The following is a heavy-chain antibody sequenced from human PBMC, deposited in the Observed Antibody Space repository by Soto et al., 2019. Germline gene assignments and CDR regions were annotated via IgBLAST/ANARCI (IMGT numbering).Heavy chain of an antibody. CDR3: AKKLTTYAVDPADY. J-gene: IGHJ4*02. CDR1: GFTFSDFG. CDR2: ISASADAT. V-gene: IGHV3-23*04. D-gene: IGHD3-3*01. Sequence: EVQLVESGGDLVQPGGSLRLSCASSGFTFSDFGMSWVRQAPGKGLEWVAVISASADATYYAASVKGRFTLSRDNSRNILYLQMTSLTVADTAVYYCAKKLTTYAVDPADYWGQGTQVTVSS.